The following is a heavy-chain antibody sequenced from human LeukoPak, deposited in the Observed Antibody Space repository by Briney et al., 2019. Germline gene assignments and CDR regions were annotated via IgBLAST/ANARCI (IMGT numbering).Heavy chain of an antibody. Sequence: GGSLRLSCAASGFTFSSYGMHWVPPAPGKGLEWVAFLRYDGSNKYYTDSVKGRFTISRDNSKNTLYLQMNSLRAEDTAVYYCAKGRGWEASYYYYYMDVWGKGTTVTISS. CDR1: GFTFSSYG. CDR2: LRYDGSNK. V-gene: IGHV3-30*02. J-gene: IGHJ6*03. CDR3: AKGRGWEASYYYYYMDV. D-gene: IGHD1-26*01.